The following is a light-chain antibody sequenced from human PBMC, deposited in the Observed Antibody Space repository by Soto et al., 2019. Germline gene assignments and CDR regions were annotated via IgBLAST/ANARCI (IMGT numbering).Light chain of an antibody. Sequence: EKVMTHSPALLSVSPGETATLLCRASQSVSSNLAWYQQKPVQAHRLIIYGASSRATGIPDRFSGSASETDFTLTISRLEPEDFAVYYGQQCGDSPTWTFGQGTKMDTK. CDR3: QQCGDSPTWT. CDR1: QSVSSN. V-gene: IGKV3-20*01. CDR2: GAS. J-gene: IGKJ1*01.